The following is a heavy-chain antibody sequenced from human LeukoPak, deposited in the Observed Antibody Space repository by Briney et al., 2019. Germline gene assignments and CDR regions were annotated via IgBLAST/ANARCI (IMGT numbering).Heavy chain of an antibody. CDR3: ARDFLRRGYDFWSGYYDY. V-gene: IGHV3-30-3*01. J-gene: IGHJ4*02. Sequence: GGSLRLSCAVSGFTFSSYAMHWVRQAPGKGLEWVAVISYVGSNKYYAVSVQGRFSISRDNSKNTLYLQMNSLRAEDTAVYYCARDFLRRGYDFWSGYYDYWGQGTLVTVSS. CDR2: ISYVGSNK. CDR1: GFTFSSYA. D-gene: IGHD3-3*01.